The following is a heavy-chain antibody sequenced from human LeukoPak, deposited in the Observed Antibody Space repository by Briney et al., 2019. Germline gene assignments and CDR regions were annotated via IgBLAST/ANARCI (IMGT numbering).Heavy chain of an antibody. Sequence: PSETLSLTCTVSGGSISSYYRSWIRQPPGKGLEWIGYIYYSGSTNYNPSLKSRVTISVDTSKNQFSLKLSSVTAADTAVYYCARGRSGYYYFDYWGQGTLVTVSS. V-gene: IGHV4-59*01. CDR1: GGSISSYY. CDR3: ARGRSGYYYFDY. D-gene: IGHD3-22*01. CDR2: IYYSGST. J-gene: IGHJ4*02.